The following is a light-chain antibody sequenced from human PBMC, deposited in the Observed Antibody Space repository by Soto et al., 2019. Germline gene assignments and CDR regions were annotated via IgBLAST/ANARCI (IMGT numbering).Light chain of an antibody. J-gene: IGKJ1*01. CDR2: GTS. Sequence: ETVLTQSPGTLSLSPGERATLSCRASQSVTSNYLAWYQQKPGQAPRLLIFGTSGRATGIPDRFSGSGSGTDFTLTISRLEPEDVAVYYCQLYGPSLTWPFGPGTKVDIK. CDR3: QLYGPSLTWP. V-gene: IGKV3-20*01. CDR1: QSVTSNY.